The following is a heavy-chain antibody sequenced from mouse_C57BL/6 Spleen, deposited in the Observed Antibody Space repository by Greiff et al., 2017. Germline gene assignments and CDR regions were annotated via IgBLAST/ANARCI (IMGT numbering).Heavy chain of an antibody. Sequence: QVQLQQSGAELAQPGASVKLSCKASGYTFTSYWMHWVKQRPGQGLEWIGYINPSSGYSKYNQKFKGKATLTADKSSSTAYMQLSSLTYEDSAVYCCEMGTTVGDWGQGTTLTVSS. J-gene: IGHJ2*01. CDR3: EMGTTVGD. D-gene: IGHD1-1*01. CDR2: INPSSGYS. V-gene: IGHV1-7*01. CDR1: GYTFTSYW.